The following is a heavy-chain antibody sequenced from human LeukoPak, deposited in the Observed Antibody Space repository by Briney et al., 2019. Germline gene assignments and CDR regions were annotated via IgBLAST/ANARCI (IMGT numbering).Heavy chain of an antibody. CDR3: ARGGTTVTPGLLWFDP. CDR1: GGSISSHY. J-gene: IGHJ5*02. V-gene: IGHV4-59*11. Sequence: SETLSLTCSVSGGSISSHYWSWIRQHPGKGLEWIGYIYYSGSTKYNPSLKSRVTISVDTSKNQYSLKLSSVTAADTAVYYCARGGTTVTPGLLWFDPWGQGTLVTVSS. CDR2: IYYSGST. D-gene: IGHD4-17*01.